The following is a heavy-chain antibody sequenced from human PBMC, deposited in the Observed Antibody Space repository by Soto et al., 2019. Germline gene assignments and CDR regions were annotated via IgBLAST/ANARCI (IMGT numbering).Heavy chain of an antibody. CDR1: GFTFSSYE. CDR2: ISSSGSTI. D-gene: IGHD6-19*01. CDR3: ARGRHSSGWYGVGY. J-gene: IGHJ4*02. Sequence: EVQLVESGGGLVQPGGSLRLSCAASGFTFSSYEMNWVRQAPGKGLEWVSYISSSGSTIYYADSVKGRFTISRDNAKNSLYLQMNRLRAEDTAVYYCARGRHSSGWYGVGYWGQGTLVTVSS. V-gene: IGHV3-48*03.